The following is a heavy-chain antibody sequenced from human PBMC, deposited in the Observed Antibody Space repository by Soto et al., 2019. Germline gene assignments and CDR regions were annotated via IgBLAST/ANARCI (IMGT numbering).Heavy chain of an antibody. CDR1: GFTFSSYE. D-gene: IGHD6-19*01. J-gene: IGHJ4*02. CDR2: VSSSGSST. Sequence: EVQLVESGGGLVQPGGSLRLSCAASGFTFSSYEINWVRQAPGKGLEWISYVSSSGSSTDYTASVKGLFTISKDNAKNSVYLQMNSLRDEDTAVYYGVRRGDSGRGWYGYWGQGTLVTVSS. CDR3: VRRGDSGRGWYGY. V-gene: IGHV3-48*03.